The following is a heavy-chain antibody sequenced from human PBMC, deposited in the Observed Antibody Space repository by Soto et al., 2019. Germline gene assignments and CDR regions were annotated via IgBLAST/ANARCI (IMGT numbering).Heavy chain of an antibody. J-gene: IGHJ1*01. Sequence: ASVKVSCKASGYTFTSYGISWVRQAPGQGLEWMGWISAYNGNTNYAQKLQGRVTMTTDTSTSTAYMELRSLRSDDTAVYYCAIGSGYDFTPKFAYWGQGTLVTVSS. CDR1: GYTFTSYG. CDR3: AIGSGYDFTPKFAY. V-gene: IGHV1-18*01. CDR2: ISAYNGNT. D-gene: IGHD5-12*01.